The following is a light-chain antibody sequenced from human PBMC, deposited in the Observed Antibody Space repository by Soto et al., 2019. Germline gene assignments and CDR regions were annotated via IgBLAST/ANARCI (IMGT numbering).Light chain of an antibody. CDR1: TGAVTSGYY. CDR3: LLYYGGAFYV. J-gene: IGLJ1*01. Sequence: QAVVTQEPSLTVSPGGTVTLTCASSTGAVTSGYYPNWFQQKPGQAPRALIYSTSNNHSWTPARFSGSLLGGNAALTLSGVQPEYEAEYYCLLYYGGAFYVFGTGTKLTVL. V-gene: IGLV7-43*01. CDR2: STS.